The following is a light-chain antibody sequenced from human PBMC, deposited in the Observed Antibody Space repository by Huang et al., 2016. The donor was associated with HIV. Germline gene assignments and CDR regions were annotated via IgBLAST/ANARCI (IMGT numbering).Light chain of an antibody. J-gene: IGKJ5*01. CDR1: QSISTY. CDR2: SAS. Sequence: IQMTQSPTSLSASVGDRVSIACRASQSISTYLNWYQQKPGKAPKLLISSASILHSGVPSMFSGSGSGTQFTLTIRGLQLDDFATYYCQQSYSALSSFGPGTRL. CDR3: QQSYSALSS. V-gene: IGKV1-39*01.